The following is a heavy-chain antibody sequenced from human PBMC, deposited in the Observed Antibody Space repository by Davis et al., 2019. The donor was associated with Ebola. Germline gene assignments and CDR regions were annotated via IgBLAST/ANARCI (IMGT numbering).Heavy chain of an antibody. V-gene: IGHV1-2*04. D-gene: IGHD1-26*01. CDR2: INPNSGGT. CDR1: GYTFSSYG. Sequence: ASVKVSCKASGYTFSSYGISWVRQAPGQGLEWMGWINPNSGGTNYAQKFQGWVTMTRDTSISTAYMELSRLRSDDTAVYYCARGGGSSKRTMGYWGQGTLVTVSS. CDR3: ARGGGSSKRTMGY. J-gene: IGHJ4*02.